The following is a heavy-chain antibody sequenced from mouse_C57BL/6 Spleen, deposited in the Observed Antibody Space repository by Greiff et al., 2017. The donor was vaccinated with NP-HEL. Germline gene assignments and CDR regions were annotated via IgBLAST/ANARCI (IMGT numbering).Heavy chain of an antibody. CDR2: IRSKSNNYAT. J-gene: IGHJ4*01. V-gene: IGHV10-1*01. CDR3: VRQTTVDYYAMDY. Sequence: EVMLVESGGGLVQPKGSLKLSCAASGFSFNTYAMNWVRQAPGKGLEWVARIRSKSNNYATYYADSVKDRFTISRDDSESMLYLQMNNLKTEDTAMYYCVRQTTVDYYAMDYWGQGTSVTVSS. D-gene: IGHD1-1*01. CDR1: GFSFNTYA.